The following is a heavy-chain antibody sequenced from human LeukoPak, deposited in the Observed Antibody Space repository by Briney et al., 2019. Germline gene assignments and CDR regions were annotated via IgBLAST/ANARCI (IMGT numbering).Heavy chain of an antibody. CDR3: ARRCSSTSCYGDYYYGMDV. Sequence: SETLSLTCTVSGGSISSSSYYWGWIRQPPGKGLEWIGSIYYSGSTYYNPSLKSRVTISVDKSKNQFSLKLSSVTAADTAVYYCARRCSSTSCYGDYYYGMDVWGQGTTVTVSS. CDR1: GGSISSSSYY. CDR2: IYYSGST. V-gene: IGHV4-39*01. J-gene: IGHJ6*02. D-gene: IGHD2-2*01.